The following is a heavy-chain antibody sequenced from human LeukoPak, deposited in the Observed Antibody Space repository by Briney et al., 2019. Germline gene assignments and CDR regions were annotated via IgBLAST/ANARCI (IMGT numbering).Heavy chain of an antibody. J-gene: IGHJ4*02. D-gene: IGHD6-13*01. CDR1: GYTFASYG. V-gene: IGHV1-18*01. CDR3: ARDRGYSSSWWGCDY. Sequence: ASVKVSCKASGYTFASYGISWVRQAPGQGLEWMGWISAYNGNTNYAQKLQGRVTMTTDTSTSTAYMELRSLKSDDTAVYYCARDRGYSSSWWGCDYWGQGTLVTVSS. CDR2: ISAYNGNT.